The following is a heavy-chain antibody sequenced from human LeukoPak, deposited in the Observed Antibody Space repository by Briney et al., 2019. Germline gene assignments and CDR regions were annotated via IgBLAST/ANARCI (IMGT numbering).Heavy chain of an antibody. V-gene: IGHV4-39*02. Sequence: SETLSLTRTVAGGSISSSSYYWGWIRQPPGKGLEWIGSIYYSGSTYYNPSLKSRVTISVDTSKNQFSLKLSSVTAADTAVYYCARDPPMATIPPYFDYWGQGTLVTVSS. CDR2: IYYSGST. CDR1: GGSISSSSYY. CDR3: ARDPPMATIPPYFDY. D-gene: IGHD5-24*01. J-gene: IGHJ4*02.